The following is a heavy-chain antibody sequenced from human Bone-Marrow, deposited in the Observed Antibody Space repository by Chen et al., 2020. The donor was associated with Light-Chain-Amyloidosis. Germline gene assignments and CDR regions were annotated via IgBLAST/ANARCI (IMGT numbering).Heavy chain of an antibody. D-gene: IGHD1-7*01. CDR1: GFTLNTYA. CDR2: ISDNGGIT. V-gene: IGHV3-23*01. J-gene: IGHJ4*02. CDR3: AREGNSKPPDW. Sequence: EVQLLESGGGLIQPGGSLRLSCAASGFTLNTYAMSWVRQAPGKGLEWVSSISDNGGITHYADSVQGRFTISKDTSKNTLNLQMNTLRAEDSAVYYCAREGNSKPPDWWGQGTRVTVSS.